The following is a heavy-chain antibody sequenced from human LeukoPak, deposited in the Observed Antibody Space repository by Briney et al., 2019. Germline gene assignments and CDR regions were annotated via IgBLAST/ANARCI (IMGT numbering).Heavy chain of an antibody. CDR2: IWYDGSNK. CDR1: GFTFSSYG. J-gene: IGHJ6*03. CDR3: ARAPYYDVWSGYRTYYYYMDV. D-gene: IGHD3-3*01. Sequence: GGSLRLSCAASGFTFSSYGMHWVRQAPGKGLEWVAVIWYDGSNKYYADSVKGRFTISRDNSKNTLYLQMNSLRAEDTAVYYCARAPYYDVWSGYRTYYYYMDVWGKGTTVTVSS. V-gene: IGHV3-33*01.